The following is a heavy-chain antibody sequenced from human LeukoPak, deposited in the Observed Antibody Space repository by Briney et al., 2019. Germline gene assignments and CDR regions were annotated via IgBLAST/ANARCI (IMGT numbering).Heavy chain of an antibody. CDR3: ARDQGSSWTLGLDY. J-gene: IGHJ4*02. D-gene: IGHD6-13*01. CDR2: IYTSGST. CDR1: GGSISSGSYY. V-gene: IGHV4-61*02. Sequence: SQTLSLTCTVSGGSISSGSYYWSWIRQPAGKGLEWIGRIYTSGSTNYNPSLKSRVTISVDTSKNQFSLKLSSVTAADTAVYYCARDQGSSWTLGLDYWGQGTLVTVFS.